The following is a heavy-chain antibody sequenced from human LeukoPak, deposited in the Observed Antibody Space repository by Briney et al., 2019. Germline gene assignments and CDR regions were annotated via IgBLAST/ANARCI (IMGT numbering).Heavy chain of an antibody. CDR3: TSDPTSNWGSFDY. V-gene: IGHV3-73*01. J-gene: IGHJ4*02. CDR1: GFTFSGSA. CDR2: IRSKANNYGT. Sequence: GGSLRLSCAASGFTFSGSAMRWVRQASGKGLEWVGRIRSKANNYGTAYAASVKGRFTISRDDSKNTAYLQMNSLKTEDTAVYYCTSDPTSNWGSFDYWGQGTLVTVSS. D-gene: IGHD7-27*01.